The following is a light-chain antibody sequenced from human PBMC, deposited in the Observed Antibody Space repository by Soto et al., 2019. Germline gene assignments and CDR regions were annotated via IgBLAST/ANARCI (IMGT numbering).Light chain of an antibody. V-gene: IGKV3-20*01. J-gene: IGKJ2*01. CDR2: GAS. Sequence: EIVLTQSPGTLSLSPGERATLSCRASQSVSSSYLAWYQQKPGQAPRRLIYGASSRATGIPDRFSGSGSGTDFTLTISRLEPEDFAVYYCKQYGSKPRNFGEGTKLEIK. CDR1: QSVSSSY. CDR3: KQYGSKPRN.